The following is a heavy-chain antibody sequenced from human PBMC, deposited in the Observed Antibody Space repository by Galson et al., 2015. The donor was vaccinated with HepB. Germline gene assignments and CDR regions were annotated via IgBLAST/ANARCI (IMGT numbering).Heavy chain of an antibody. CDR2: ISYDGSNK. J-gene: IGHJ4*02. CDR3: AKPAYCGGNCYPPGFDY. Sequence: SLRLSCAASGFTFSTYGMHWVRQAPGKGLEWVAVISYDGSNKYYADSVKGRFTISRDNSKNTLYVQMNSLRAEDTAVYYCAKPAYCGGNCYPPGFDYWGQGTLVTVSS. D-gene: IGHD2-21*02. V-gene: IGHV3-30*18. CDR1: GFTFSTYG.